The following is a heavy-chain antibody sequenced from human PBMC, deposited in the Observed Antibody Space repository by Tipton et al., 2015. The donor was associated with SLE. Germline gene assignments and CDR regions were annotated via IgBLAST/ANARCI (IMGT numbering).Heavy chain of an antibody. J-gene: IGHJ6*03. CDR2: IYQSGRT. Sequence: TLSLTCAVYGGSFSGYYWSWIRQPPGKGLEWIGSIYQSGRTIYNPSLKSRVTVSVDPSKNQFSLNLSSVTAADTAVYYCARVAAATGRGNYFYYYMDVWGKGTTVTVSS. CDR1: GGSFSGYY. V-gene: IGHV4-34*01. D-gene: IGHD6-13*01. CDR3: ARVAAATGRGNYFYYYMDV.